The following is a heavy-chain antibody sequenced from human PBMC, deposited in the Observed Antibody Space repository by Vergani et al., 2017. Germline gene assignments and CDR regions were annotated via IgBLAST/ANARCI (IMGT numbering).Heavy chain of an antibody. CDR3: VRDVRVSRT. CDR1: GFTFRHYS. J-gene: IGHJ3*01. V-gene: IGHV3-21*01. CDR2: ISGNNDDV. Sequence: EVQMVESGGGLVKPGGFLRPSCVASGFTFRHYSLNWVRQAPGKGLEWVSSISGNNDDVYYADSVKGRFTISRDNAKNPLYLDMSSLRAEDTAVYYCVRDVRVSRTWGQGTLVAVSS.